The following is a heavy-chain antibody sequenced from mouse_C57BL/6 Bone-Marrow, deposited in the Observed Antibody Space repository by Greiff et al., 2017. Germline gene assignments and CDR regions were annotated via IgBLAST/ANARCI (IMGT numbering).Heavy chain of an antibody. CDR2: IYPRSGNT. CDR1: GYTFTSYG. D-gene: IGHD2-2*01. Sequence: VKLMESGAELARPGASVKLSCKASGYTFTSYGISWVKQRTGQGLEWIGEIYPRSGNTYYNEKFKGKATLTADKSSSTAYMELRSLTSEDSAVYFCARIYYGYDIAYWGQGTLVTVSA. CDR3: ARIYYGYDIAY. V-gene: IGHV1-81*01. J-gene: IGHJ3*01.